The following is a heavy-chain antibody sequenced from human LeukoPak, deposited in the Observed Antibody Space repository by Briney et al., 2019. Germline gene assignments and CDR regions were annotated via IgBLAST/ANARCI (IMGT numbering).Heavy chain of an antibody. J-gene: IGHJ4*02. CDR1: GFTFSSYD. CDR2: ISYDGSNK. Sequence: GGSLRLSCAASGFTFSSYDMHWVHQAPGKGLEWVAVISYDGSNKYCADSVKGRFTISRDNSKNTLYLQMNSLRAEDTAVYYCAKGSSDGYNECFDYWGQGTLVTVSS. CDR3: AKGSSDGYNECFDY. V-gene: IGHV3-30*18. D-gene: IGHD5-12*01.